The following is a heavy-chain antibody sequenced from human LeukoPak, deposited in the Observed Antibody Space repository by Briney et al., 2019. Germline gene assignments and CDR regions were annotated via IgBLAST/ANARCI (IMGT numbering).Heavy chain of an antibody. Sequence: SETLSLTCTVSGGSINSRSYYWGWIRQPPGKGLEWIGSIYYSGSTYYNPSLKSRVTISVDTSKNQFSLKLSSVTAADTAVYYCARTNRDYDSSGYTGLDYWGQGTLVTVSS. V-gene: IGHV4-39*07. D-gene: IGHD3-22*01. CDR3: ARTNRDYDSSGYTGLDY. CDR1: GGSINSRSYY. J-gene: IGHJ4*02. CDR2: IYYSGST.